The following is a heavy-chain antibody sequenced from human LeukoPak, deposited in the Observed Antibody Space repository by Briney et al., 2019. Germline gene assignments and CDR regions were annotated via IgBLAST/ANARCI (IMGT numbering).Heavy chain of an antibody. D-gene: IGHD3-3*01. CDR3: AKDAYGYYDFWSGFYFDY. J-gene: IGHJ4*02. CDR2: IWYDGSNK. CDR1: GFTFSSYG. Sequence: GGSLRLSCAASGFTFSSYGMHWVRQAPGKGLEWVAVIWYDGSNKYYADSVKGRFTISRDNSKNTLYLQMNSLRAEDTAVYYCAKDAYGYYDFWSGFYFDYWGQGTLVTVSS. V-gene: IGHV3-30*02.